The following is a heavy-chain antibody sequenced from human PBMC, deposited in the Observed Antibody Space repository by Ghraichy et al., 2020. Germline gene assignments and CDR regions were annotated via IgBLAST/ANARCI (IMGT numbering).Heavy chain of an antibody. D-gene: IGHD1-7*01. V-gene: IGHV3-23*01. CDR3: AKGNYGYYFDY. CDR2: ITDSGGTT. J-gene: IGHJ4*02. CDR1: GFTFSSYA. Sequence: GGSLRLSCAASGFTFSSYAMTWVRQAPGKGLEWVSAITDSGGTTYYADSVEGRFSISRDNSKNTLYLQVNSLRADDTAVYYCAKGNYGYYFDYWGQGTLVTVSS.